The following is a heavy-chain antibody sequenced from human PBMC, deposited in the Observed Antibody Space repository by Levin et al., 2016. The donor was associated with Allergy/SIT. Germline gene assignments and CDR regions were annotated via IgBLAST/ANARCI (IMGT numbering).Heavy chain of an antibody. CDR1: GFTFSSYS. CDR3: ARDYYGSVNWFDP. J-gene: IGHJ5*02. V-gene: IGHV3-48*01. Sequence: GESLKISCAASGFTFSSYSMNWVRQAPGKGLEWVSYISSSSSTIYYADSVKGRFTISRDNAKNSLYLQMNSLRAEDTAVYYCARDYYGSVNWFDPWGQGTLVTVSS. CDR2: ISSSSSTI. D-gene: IGHD3-10*01.